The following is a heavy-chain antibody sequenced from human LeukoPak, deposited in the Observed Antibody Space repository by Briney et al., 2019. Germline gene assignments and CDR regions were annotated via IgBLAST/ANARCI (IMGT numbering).Heavy chain of an antibody. J-gene: IGHJ4*02. CDR3: ARDLGYRSFSYYFDY. Sequence: PGGSLRLSCAASGFTFSSYAMHWVRQAPGKGLEWVAVISYDGSNKYYADSVKGRFTISRDNSKNTLYLQMNSLRAEDTAVYYCARDLGYRSFSYYFDYWGQGTLVTVSS. D-gene: IGHD5-18*01. V-gene: IGHV3-30-3*01. CDR1: GFTFSSYA. CDR2: ISYDGSNK.